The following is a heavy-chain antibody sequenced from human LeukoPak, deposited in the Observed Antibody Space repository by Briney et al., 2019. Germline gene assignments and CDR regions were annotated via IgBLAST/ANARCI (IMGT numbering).Heavy chain of an antibody. Sequence: GGSLRLSCAASGFTFSSYSMNWVRQAPGKGLEWVSYISSSSSTIYYADSVKGRFTISRDNAKNSLYLQMNSLRAEDTAVYYCARVGTNDAPDYDFWREVDYWGQGTLVTVSS. V-gene: IGHV3-48*01. CDR2: ISSSSSTI. CDR1: GFTFSSYS. D-gene: IGHD3-3*01. CDR3: ARVGTNDAPDYDFWREVDY. J-gene: IGHJ4*02.